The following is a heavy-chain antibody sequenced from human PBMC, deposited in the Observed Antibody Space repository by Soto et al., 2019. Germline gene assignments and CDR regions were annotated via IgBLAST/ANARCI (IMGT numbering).Heavy chain of an antibody. CDR1: GFTFSSYG. V-gene: IGHV3-30*18. CDR3: ANDPHASLNWFGP. CDR2: ISYDGSNI. Sequence: GGSLRLSCAASGFTFSSYGMHWVRQAPGKGLEWVAVISYDGSNIYYADSVKGRFTISRDNSKNTLYLQMNSLRAEDTAVYFCANDPHASLNWFGPWRQGSLFTASS. J-gene: IGHJ5*02.